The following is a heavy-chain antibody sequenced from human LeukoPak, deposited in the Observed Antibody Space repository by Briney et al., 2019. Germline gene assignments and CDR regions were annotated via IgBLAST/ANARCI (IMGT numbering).Heavy chain of an antibody. V-gene: IGHV3-21*01. CDR1: GFTFNSYN. CDR2: ISTRSTYI. CDR3: ARDWNWFDP. Sequence: GGSLRLSCAASGFTFNSYNMNWVRQAPGKGLEWVSSISTRSTYIYYADSVKGRFTISRDNANNSLYPQMNSLSAEDTAVYYCARDWNWFDPWGQGTLVTVSS. J-gene: IGHJ5*02.